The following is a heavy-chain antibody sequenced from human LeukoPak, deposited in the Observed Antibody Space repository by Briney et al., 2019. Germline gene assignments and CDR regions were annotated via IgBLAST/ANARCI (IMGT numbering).Heavy chain of an antibody. V-gene: IGHV4-4*09. CDR1: GGSISSYH. J-gene: IGHJ4*02. CDR3: ERVSRYSYGSYYFDY. Sequence: SETLSLTCTVSGGSISSYHWSWIRQPPGKGLEWIGYIYDSGSTSYNPSLKSRVTISLDTSKSHFSLRLSSVIAADTAVYFCERVSRYSYGSYYFDYWGQGILVTVSS. D-gene: IGHD5-18*01. CDR2: IYDSGST.